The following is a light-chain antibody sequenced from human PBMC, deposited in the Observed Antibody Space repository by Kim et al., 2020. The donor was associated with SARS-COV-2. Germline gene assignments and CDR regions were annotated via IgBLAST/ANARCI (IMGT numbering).Light chain of an antibody. V-gene: IGKV3-20*01. CDR1: QSISNNY. CDR2: GAS. J-gene: IGKJ1*01. CDR3: QKYGSSPWT. Sequence: LSPGERATLSCRASQSISNNYLAWYQHKPGQAPRLLLYGASSRAADIPDRFTGSGSGTDFTLTISRLEPEDFAVYYCQKYGSSPWTFGQGTKLEI.